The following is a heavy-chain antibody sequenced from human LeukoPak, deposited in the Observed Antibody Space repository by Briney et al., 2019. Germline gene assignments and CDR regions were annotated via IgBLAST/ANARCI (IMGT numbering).Heavy chain of an antibody. D-gene: IGHD4-17*01. CDR1: GGSISSSSYY. J-gene: IGHJ5*02. Sequence: PSETLSLTCTVSGGSISSSSYYWGWIRQPPGKGLEWIGSIYYSGSTYYNPSLKSRVTISVDTSKNQFSLKLSSVTAADTAVYYCARDRAYGDYFRWFDPWGQGTLVTVSS. CDR3: ARDRAYGDYFRWFDP. V-gene: IGHV4-39*02. CDR2: IYYSGST.